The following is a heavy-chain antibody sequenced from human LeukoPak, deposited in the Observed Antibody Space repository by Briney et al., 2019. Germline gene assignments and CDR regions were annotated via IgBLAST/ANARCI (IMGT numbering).Heavy chain of an antibody. CDR2: ISGSGGST. D-gene: IGHD3-22*01. J-gene: IGHJ4*02. V-gene: IGHV3-23*01. CDR1: GFTFSSYA. Sequence: GGSLRLSCAASGFTFSSYAMSWVRQAPGKGLEWVSAISGSGGSTYYADSVKGRFTISRDNSKNTLYLQMNSLRAEDTAVYYCATPPAYYYDSSGYYYVMYYFDYWGQGPLVTVSS. CDR3: ATPPAYYYDSSGYYYVMYYFDY.